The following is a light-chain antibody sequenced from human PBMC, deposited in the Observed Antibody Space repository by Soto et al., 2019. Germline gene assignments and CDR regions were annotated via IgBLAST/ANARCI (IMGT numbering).Light chain of an antibody. CDR3: RSYTSSSTNV. Sequence: QSALTQPASVSGSPGQSITISCTGTSSDVGGYNYVSWYQQHPGKAPKLMIYEVSNRPSGVSNRFSGSKSGNTASLTISGIQAEDEADYYCRSYTSSSTNVFGPGTKLTVL. CDR1: SSDVGGYNY. CDR2: EVS. V-gene: IGLV2-14*01. J-gene: IGLJ1*01.